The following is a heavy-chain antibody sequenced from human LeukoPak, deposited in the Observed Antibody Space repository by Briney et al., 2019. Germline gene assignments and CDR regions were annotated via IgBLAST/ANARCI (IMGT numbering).Heavy chain of an antibody. V-gene: IGHV1-2*04. D-gene: IGHD4-17*01. CDR2: INPNSGGT. Sequence: GASVKVSCKASGYTFTGYYMHWVRQAPGQGLEWMGWINPNSGGTNYAQKFQGWVTMTRDTSISTAYMELSRLRSDDTAVYYCARAAYPTTEGAFDIWGQGTMVTVSS. CDR1: GYTFTGYY. CDR3: ARAAYPTTEGAFDI. J-gene: IGHJ3*02.